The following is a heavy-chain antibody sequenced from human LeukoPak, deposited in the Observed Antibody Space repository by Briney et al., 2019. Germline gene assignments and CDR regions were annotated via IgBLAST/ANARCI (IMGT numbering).Heavy chain of an antibody. CDR2: IWYDGSNK. V-gene: IGHV3-33*06. Sequence: GGSPRLSCAASGFTFSSYGMHWVRQAPGKGLEWVAVIWYDGSNKYYADSVKGRFTISRDNSKNTLYLQMNSLRAEDTAVYYCAKGDCSSTSCSLRPIDYWGQGTLVTVSS. CDR1: GFTFSSYG. D-gene: IGHD2-2*01. J-gene: IGHJ4*02. CDR3: AKGDCSSTSCSLRPIDY.